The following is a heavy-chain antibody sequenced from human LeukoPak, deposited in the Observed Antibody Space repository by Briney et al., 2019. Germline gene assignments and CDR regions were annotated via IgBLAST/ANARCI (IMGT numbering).Heavy chain of an antibody. J-gene: IGHJ4*02. V-gene: IGHV4-34*01. CDR1: GGSFSGYY. Sequence: SETLSLTCAVYGGSFSGYYWSWIRQPPGKGLEWIGEINPSGSTNYNPSLKSRVSISVDTFKNQFSLKLSSVTAADTAVYYCARDPSGYDPPWGGYWGQGTLVTVSS. D-gene: IGHD5-12*01. CDR3: ARDPSGYDPPWGGY. CDR2: INPSGST.